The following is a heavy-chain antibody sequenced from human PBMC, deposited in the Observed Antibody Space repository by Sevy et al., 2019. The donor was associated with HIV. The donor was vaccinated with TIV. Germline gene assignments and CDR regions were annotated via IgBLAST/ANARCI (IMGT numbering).Heavy chain of an antibody. CDR2: RSGSGGST. D-gene: IGHD3-3*01. CDR3: AKAMDFGVVIPELFDY. Sequence: GGSLRLSCAASGFTFSSYAMSWVRLAPGKGLEWVSVRSGSGGSTDYADSVKGRFTISRDNSKNTQYLQMNSLRAEDTAVYYCAKAMDFGVVIPELFDYWGQGTLVTVSS. J-gene: IGHJ4*02. V-gene: IGHV3-23*01. CDR1: GFTFSSYA.